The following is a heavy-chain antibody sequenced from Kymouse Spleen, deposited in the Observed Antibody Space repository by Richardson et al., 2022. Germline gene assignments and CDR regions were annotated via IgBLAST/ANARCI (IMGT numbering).Heavy chain of an antibody. V-gene: IGHV4-39*01. Sequence: QLQLQESGPGLVKPSETLSLTCTVSGGSISSSSYYWGWIRQPPGKGLEWIGSIYYSGSTYYNPSLKSRVTISVDTSKNQFSLKLSSVTAADTAVYYCARHYDILTGYKDYYGSGSYYPQYFQHWGQGTLVTVSS. CDR3: ARHYDILTGYKDYYGSGSYYPQYFQH. CDR2: IYYSGST. J-gene: IGHJ1*01. CDR1: GGSISSSSYY. D-gene: IGHD3-10*01.